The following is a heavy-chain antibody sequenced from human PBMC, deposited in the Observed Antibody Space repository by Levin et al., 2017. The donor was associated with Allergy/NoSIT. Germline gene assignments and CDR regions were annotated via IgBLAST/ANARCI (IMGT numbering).Heavy chain of an antibody. J-gene: IGHJ4*02. D-gene: IGHD6-13*01. CDR1: GGSISSGGYY. Sequence: SETLSLTCTVSGGSISSGGYYWSWIRQHPGKGLEWIVYIYHSGTTYYNPSLRSRLTISVDTSKNQFSLRLSSVTAADTAVYYCARCFHIAAAGYYVDYWGQGTLVTVSS. CDR2: IYHSGTT. V-gene: IGHV4-31*03. CDR3: ARCFHIAAAGYYVDY.